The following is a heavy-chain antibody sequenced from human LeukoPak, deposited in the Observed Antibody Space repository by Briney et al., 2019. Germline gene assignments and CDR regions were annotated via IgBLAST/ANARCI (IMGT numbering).Heavy chain of an antibody. V-gene: IGHV1-2*06. CDR1: GDTFTGYY. CDR2: INPNSGGT. D-gene: IGHD4-17*01. CDR3: ARTNGDYYAFDI. J-gene: IGHJ3*02. Sequence: ASVKVSCKASGDTFTGYYMHWVRQAPGQGLEWMGRINPNSGGTNYAQKFQGRVTMTRDTSISTAYMELSRLRSDDTAVYYCARTNGDYYAFDIWGQGTMVTVSS.